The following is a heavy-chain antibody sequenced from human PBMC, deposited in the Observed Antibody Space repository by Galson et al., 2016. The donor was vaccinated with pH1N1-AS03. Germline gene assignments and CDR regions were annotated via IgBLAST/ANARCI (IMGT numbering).Heavy chain of an antibody. CDR2: INPSSGGT. J-gene: IGHJ4*02. V-gene: IGHV1-2*02. CDR3: ARGSGYNDRRGVD. D-gene: IGHD5-24*01. Sequence: SVKVSCKASGYTFAYYYVHWVRQAPGQGLEWMGWINPSSGGTKFAQKFQGTVSMTTDTSTRTAYMELSRLRSDDTAVYYCARGSGYNDRRGVDWGQGTLVTVSS. CDR1: GYTFAYYY.